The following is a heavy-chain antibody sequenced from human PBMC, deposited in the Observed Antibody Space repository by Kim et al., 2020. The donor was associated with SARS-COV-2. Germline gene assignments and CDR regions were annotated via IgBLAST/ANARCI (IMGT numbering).Heavy chain of an antibody. Sequence: GGSLRLSCAASGFTFSSYGMHWVRQAPGKGLEWVAVISYDGSNKYYTDSVKGRFTISRDNSKNTLYLQMNSLRAEDTAVYYCAKPSYYYDSSGYYWGTFFDYWGQGTLVTVSS. J-gene: IGHJ4*02. V-gene: IGHV3-30*18. D-gene: IGHD3-22*01. CDR2: ISYDGSNK. CDR1: GFTFSSYG. CDR3: AKPSYYYDSSGYYWGTFFDY.